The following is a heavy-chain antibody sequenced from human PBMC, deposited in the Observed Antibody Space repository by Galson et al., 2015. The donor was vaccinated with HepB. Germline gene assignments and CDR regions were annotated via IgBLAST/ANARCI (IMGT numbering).Heavy chain of an antibody. CDR2: IYYSGST. Sequence: TLSLTCTVSGASISSSGYYWSWIRQHPGKGLEWIGYIYYSGSTYYNPSLKSRVTISVDTSKNQFSLKLSSVTAADTAVYHCTRAVGWWDCSGGSCYYLDYWGQGTLVTVSS. CDR3: TRAVGWWDCSGGSCYYLDY. D-gene: IGHD2-15*01. J-gene: IGHJ4*02. CDR1: GASISSSGYY. V-gene: IGHV4-31*03.